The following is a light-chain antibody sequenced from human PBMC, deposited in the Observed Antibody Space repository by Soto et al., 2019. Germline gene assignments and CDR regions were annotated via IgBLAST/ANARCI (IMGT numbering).Light chain of an antibody. Sequence: EIVMTQFPATLSVSPGERATLSCRASQSVSSNLAWYQQKTGQAPRLLIYGASTRATGIPARFSGSGSGTEFTLTISSLQSEDFAGYYCQQYNTWPPLTFGGGTKVEIK. CDR3: QQYNTWPPLT. J-gene: IGKJ4*01. V-gene: IGKV3-15*01. CDR2: GAS. CDR1: QSVSSN.